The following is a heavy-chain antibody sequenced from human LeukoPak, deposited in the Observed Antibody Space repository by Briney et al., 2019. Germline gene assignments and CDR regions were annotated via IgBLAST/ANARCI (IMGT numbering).Heavy chain of an antibody. V-gene: IGHV4-59*02. D-gene: IGHD2-15*01. Sequence: SETLSLTCTVSGGSVSRYYWSWIRQPPGKGLEWIGDIYYSGSTNDNPSLKSRVTMSVDTSTNQFSLKLSSVTAADTAVYYCARELRVAATYWFDPWGQGTLVTVSS. CDR1: GGSVSRYY. CDR2: IYYSGST. CDR3: ARELRVAATYWFDP. J-gene: IGHJ5*02.